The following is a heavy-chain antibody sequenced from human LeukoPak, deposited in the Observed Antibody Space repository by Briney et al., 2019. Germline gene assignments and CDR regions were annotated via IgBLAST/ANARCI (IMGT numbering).Heavy chain of an antibody. D-gene: IGHD3-3*01. CDR3: ARDGNYDFWSGSPY. Sequence: PSETLSLTCTVSGGSISSYYWSWIRQPPGKGLEWIGYIYYSGSTNYNPSLKSRVTISVDTSKNQFSLKLSSVTAADTAVYYCARDGNYDFWSGSPYWGQGTLVTVSS. J-gene: IGHJ4*02. CDR2: IYYSGST. V-gene: IGHV4-59*12. CDR1: GGSISSYY.